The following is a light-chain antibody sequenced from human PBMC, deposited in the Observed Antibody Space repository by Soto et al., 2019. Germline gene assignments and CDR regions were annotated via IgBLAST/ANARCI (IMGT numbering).Light chain of an antibody. CDR3: QQYNNWPQT. Sequence: EIVMTQSPATLSVSPGERATLSCRASQSVSSNLAWYQQKPGQAPRLLIYGASTRPTGIPARFSGSGSGTEFTLTISSLQSEDFAVYYCQQYNNWPQTFGQGTKVDIQ. J-gene: IGKJ1*01. CDR2: GAS. V-gene: IGKV3-15*01. CDR1: QSVSSN.